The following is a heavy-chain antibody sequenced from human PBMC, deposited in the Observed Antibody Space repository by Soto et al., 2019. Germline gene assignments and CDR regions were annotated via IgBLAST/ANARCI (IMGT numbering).Heavy chain of an antibody. CDR3: ALRLGDPGRLYFDY. Sequence: SETLSLTCAVSGGSISSGGYYWSWIRQHPGKGLEWIGYIYYSGSTYYNPSLKSRVTISVDTSKNQFSLKLSSVTAADTAVYYCALRLGDPGRLYFDYWGQGTLVTSPQ. J-gene: IGHJ4*02. V-gene: IGHV4-31*11. CDR2: IYYSGST. CDR1: GGSISSGGYY. D-gene: IGHD3-16*01.